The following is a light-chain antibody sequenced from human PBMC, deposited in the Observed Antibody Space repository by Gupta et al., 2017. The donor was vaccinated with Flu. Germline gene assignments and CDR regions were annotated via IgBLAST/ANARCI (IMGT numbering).Light chain of an antibody. J-gene: IGKJ2*01. CDR1: QSVLYSSNNKNY. CDR2: WAS. Sequence: DIVITHSPDSLAVSLGERATINCKSSQSVLYSSNNKNYLAWYQQKPGQPPKLLIYWASSRESGVPDRFSGRGSGRDFTLTISRLQAEDVAVYYCQQEDSTPYTFGQGTKLEIK. V-gene: IGKV4-1*01. CDR3: QQEDSTPYT.